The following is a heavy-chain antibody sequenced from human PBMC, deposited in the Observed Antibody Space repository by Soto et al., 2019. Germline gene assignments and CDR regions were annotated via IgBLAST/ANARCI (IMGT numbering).Heavy chain of an antibody. V-gene: IGHV2-26*01. CDR1: GLSITDSEMG. CDR3: ARRHLAVAVSPWFDP. D-gene: IGHD6-19*01. CDR2: IDSSGEK. Sequence: QVTLKESGPVLVKPTETLTLRCTVSGLSITDSEMGVSWIRQPPGPPLEWLAHIDSSGEKSYRTFLKSRLAISKEPSKSQIVLTMTNMDPADTATYYCARRHLAVAVSPWFDPWGQGIPVTVSS. J-gene: IGHJ5*02.